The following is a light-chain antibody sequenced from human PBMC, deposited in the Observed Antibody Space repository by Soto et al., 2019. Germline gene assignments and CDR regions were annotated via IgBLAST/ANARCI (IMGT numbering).Light chain of an antibody. CDR1: SSNIGAGYD. CDR3: QSYDSSLSGPNWV. Sequence: QSVLKQPPSVSGAPGQRVTISCTGSSSNIGAGYDVHWYQQLPGTAPKLLIYGNSNRPSGVPDRFSGSKSGTSASLAITGLQAEDEADYYCQSYDSSLSGPNWVFGGGTKLTVV. J-gene: IGLJ3*02. V-gene: IGLV1-40*01. CDR2: GNS.